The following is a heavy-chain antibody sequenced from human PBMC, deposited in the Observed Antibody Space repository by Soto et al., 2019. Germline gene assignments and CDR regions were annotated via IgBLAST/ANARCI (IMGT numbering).Heavy chain of an antibody. CDR3: ARKFAPEFFDS. V-gene: IGHV5-51*01. Sequence: GESLKISCNGSGYTFGTYCIALVRQMPGKGLEWMGIIYPGDSDTKYSPAFQGQVTISADKSINTAYLQWTSLEASDTAMYYCARKFAPEFFDSWGQGTLVTVSS. D-gene: IGHD3-10*01. CDR2: IYPGDSDT. CDR1: GYTFGTYC. J-gene: IGHJ4*02.